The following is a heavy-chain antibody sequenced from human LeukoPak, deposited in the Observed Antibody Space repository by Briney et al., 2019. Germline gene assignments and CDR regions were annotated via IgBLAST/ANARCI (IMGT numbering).Heavy chain of an antibody. Sequence: SQTLSLTCTVSGGSISSGDYYWSWLRQPPGRGLEWIGYIYYSGSTYYNPSLKSRVTISVDTSKNQFSLKLSSVTAADTAVYYCARHNYDILTGDPINWFDPWGQGTLVAVSS. D-gene: IGHD3-9*01. CDR2: IYYSGST. J-gene: IGHJ5*02. CDR3: ARHNYDILTGDPINWFDP. V-gene: IGHV4-30-4*01. CDR1: GGSISSGDYY.